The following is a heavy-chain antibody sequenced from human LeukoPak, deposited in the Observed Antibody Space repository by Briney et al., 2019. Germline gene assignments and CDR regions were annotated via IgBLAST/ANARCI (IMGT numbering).Heavy chain of an antibody. J-gene: IGHJ4*02. CDR2: ISSSSTTI. D-gene: IGHD3-10*01. V-gene: IGHV3-48*02. Sequence: PGGALRLSCAASGVTFSSYSMNWVRQAPGKGLEWGSYISSSSTTIYYADSVKGRFTISRDNATKSLYLQMNGLRDEDKDVYHCATLYFSGSGSYRPEYDYWGQGTLVTVSS. CDR1: GVTFSSYS. CDR3: ATLYFSGSGSYRPEYDY.